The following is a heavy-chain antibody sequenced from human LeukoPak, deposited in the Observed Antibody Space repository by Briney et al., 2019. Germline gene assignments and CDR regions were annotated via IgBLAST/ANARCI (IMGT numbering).Heavy chain of an antibody. D-gene: IGHD2/OR15-2a*01. CDR3: ARGGIYDLDDSFDM. CDR1: GFTFSSYE. CDR2: INGSGGRT. V-gene: IGHV3-23*01. Sequence: GGSLRLSCAASGFTFSSYEMNWVRQAPGKGLEWVSGINGSGGRTYYAVSVKGRFTISRDNSKNTLYLQMSSLRTEDTAVYYCARGGIYDLDDSFDMWGHGTKVIVAS. J-gene: IGHJ3*02.